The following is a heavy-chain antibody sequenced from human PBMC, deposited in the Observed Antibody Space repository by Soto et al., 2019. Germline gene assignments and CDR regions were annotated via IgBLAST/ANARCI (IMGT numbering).Heavy chain of an antibody. CDR3: ATDLEYSSSSGGY. J-gene: IGHJ4*02. Sequence: QVPLVQSGAEVKKPGASVKVSCKVSGSTLTELSMHWVRQAPGKGLEWMGGFDPEDGETIYAQKFPGRGTMTEDTPTDTANLELSSLRSEDTAVYYCATDLEYSSSSGGYWGQGTLVTVSS. CDR1: GSTLTELS. V-gene: IGHV1-24*01. CDR2: FDPEDGET. D-gene: IGHD6-6*01.